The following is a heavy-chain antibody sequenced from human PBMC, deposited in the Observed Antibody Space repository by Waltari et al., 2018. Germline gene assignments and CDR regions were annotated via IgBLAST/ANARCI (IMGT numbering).Heavy chain of an antibody. Sequence: EVQLVGSGGGLVKPGGSLRLSCAASGFTFSSYTMNWVRQAPGKGLDWVSAIISGSSDIYYAESVKGRFTIARDNAKNSLYLQMNSLRAEDTAVYYCAREWGVMVGTAGYYFDYWGQGTLVTVSS. J-gene: IGHJ4*02. V-gene: IGHV3-21*01. D-gene: IGHD2-15*01. CDR1: GFTFSSYT. CDR2: IISGSSDI. CDR3: AREWGVMVGTAGYYFDY.